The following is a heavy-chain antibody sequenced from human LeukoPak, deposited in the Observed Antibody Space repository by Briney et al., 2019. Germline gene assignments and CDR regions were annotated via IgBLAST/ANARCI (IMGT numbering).Heavy chain of an antibody. V-gene: IGHV4-30-4*01. CDR3: ARVRYYGSGSYPYNDY. D-gene: IGHD3-10*01. CDR1: GGSISSGDYY. CDR2: IYYSGST. J-gene: IGHJ4*02. Sequence: PSETLSLTCTVSGGSISSGDYYWSWIRQPPGTGLEWIGYIYYSGSTYYNPSLKSRVTISVDTSKNQFSLKLSSVTAADTAVYYCARVRYYGSGSYPYNDYWGQGTLVTVSS.